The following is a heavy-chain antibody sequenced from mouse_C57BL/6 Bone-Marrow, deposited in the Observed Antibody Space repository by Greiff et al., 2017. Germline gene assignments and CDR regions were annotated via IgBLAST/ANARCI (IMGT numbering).Heavy chain of an antibody. CDR1: GYSITSGYY. J-gene: IGHJ4*01. D-gene: IGHD1-1*01. CDR3: ARDGPIYYYGSSYGGDY. Sequence: EVKLQESGPGLVKPSQSLSLTCSVTGYSITSGYYWNWIRQFPGNKLEWMGYISYDGSNNYNPSLKNRISFTRDTSKNQFFLKLNSVTTEDTATYYCARDGPIYYYGSSYGGDYWGQGTSVTVSS. V-gene: IGHV3-6*01. CDR2: ISYDGSN.